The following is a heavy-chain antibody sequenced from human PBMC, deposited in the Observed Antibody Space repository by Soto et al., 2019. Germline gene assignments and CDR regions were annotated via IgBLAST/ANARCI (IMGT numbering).Heavy chain of an antibody. CDR2: ISYDGSNK. Sequence: GGSLRLSCAASGFTFSSYPMHWVRQAPGKGLEWVAVISYDGSNKYYADSVKGRFTISRDNSKNTLYLQMNSLRVEDTAVYYCARALSSRSYHFDYWGQGILVTVSS. CDR1: GFTFSSYP. V-gene: IGHV3-30-3*01. J-gene: IGHJ4*02. CDR3: ARALSSRSYHFDY. D-gene: IGHD6-13*01.